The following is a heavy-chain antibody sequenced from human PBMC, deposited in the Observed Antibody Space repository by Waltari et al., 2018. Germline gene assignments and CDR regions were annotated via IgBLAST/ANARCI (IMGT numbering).Heavy chain of an antibody. J-gene: IGHJ4*02. Sequence: EVQLVESGGGLVQPGGSLRLSCAASGFTFSSYWMSWVSKAPGKGLEWVANMKQDGSEKYDLDSVKGRFTISRDNANNSLYLQMNSLRAEDTAVYYCATYGIAVAGRVGVLDYWGQGTLVTVSS. D-gene: IGHD6-19*01. CDR1: GFTFSSYW. V-gene: IGHV3-7*01. CDR2: MKQDGSEK. CDR3: ATYGIAVAGRVGVLDY.